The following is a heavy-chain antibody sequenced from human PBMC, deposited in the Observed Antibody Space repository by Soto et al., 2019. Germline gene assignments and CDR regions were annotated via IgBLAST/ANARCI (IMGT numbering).Heavy chain of an antibody. CDR1: GGSISSGDYY. Sequence: PSETLSLTCTVSGGSISSGDYYWSWIRQPPGKGLEWIGYIYYSGSTYYNPSLKSRVTISVDTSKNQFSVKLSSVTAADTAVYYCARVGGFGATTIDYWGQGTLVTVSS. D-gene: IGHD3-10*01. CDR2: IYYSGST. J-gene: IGHJ4*02. V-gene: IGHV4-30-4*01. CDR3: ARVGGFGATTIDY.